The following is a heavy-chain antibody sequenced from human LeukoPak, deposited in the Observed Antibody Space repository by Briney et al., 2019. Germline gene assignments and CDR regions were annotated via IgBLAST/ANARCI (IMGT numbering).Heavy chain of an antibody. Sequence: ASVKVSCKASGYTFTGYYIHWVRQAPGQGLEWMGWIDPNSGGTNYAQKFQGRVTMTRDTTVSTASMELSRLISDDTAVYFCARDDCSSTNCYNYWGQGTLVTVSS. V-gene: IGHV1-2*02. CDR1: GYTFTGYY. CDR2: IDPNSGGT. J-gene: IGHJ4*02. D-gene: IGHD2-2*02. CDR3: ARDDCSSTNCYNY.